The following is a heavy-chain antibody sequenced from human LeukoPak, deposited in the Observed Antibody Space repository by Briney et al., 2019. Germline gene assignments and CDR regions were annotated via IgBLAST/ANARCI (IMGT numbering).Heavy chain of an antibody. CDR1: GFTFRNYG. CDR2: ISGSGGTA. CDR3: ASRAPEGAFDM. J-gene: IGHJ3*02. V-gene: IGHV3-23*01. Sequence: GGSLRLSCAASGFTFRNYGMTWVRQAPGKGLEWVSAISGSGGTASYADSVKGRFTISRDNSKNTLYLQMNSLRADDTAVYYCASRAPEGAFDMWGQGTTVAASS.